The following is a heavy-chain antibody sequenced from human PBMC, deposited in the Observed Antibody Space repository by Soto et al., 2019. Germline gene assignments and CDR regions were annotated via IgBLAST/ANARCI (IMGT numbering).Heavy chain of an antibody. D-gene: IGHD3-10*01. CDR3: ATGGSAGDFDY. CDR1: GYTLNELS. V-gene: IGHV1-24*01. J-gene: IGHJ4*02. CDR2: FDPEDGET. Sequence: ASVKVSCKVSGYTLNELSMHWVRQAPGKGLEWMGGFDPEDGETVYAQKFQGRVTMTEDTSTDTANMELSSLTSEDTAVYYCATGGSAGDFDYWGQGTLVTVYS.